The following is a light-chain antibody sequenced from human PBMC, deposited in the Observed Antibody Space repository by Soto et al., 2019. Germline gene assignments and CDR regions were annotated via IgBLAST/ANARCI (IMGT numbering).Light chain of an antibody. CDR1: QSVLYSSNNKNY. Sequence: DILLTQSPDSLSVSLGERATINCKSSQSVLYSSNNKNYLAWYQQKPGQPPKLLIYWASTRESGVPDRFSGGGSGTDFTLTISSLQAEDVAVYYCQQYYSTPPTFGQGTKVDIK. V-gene: IGKV4-1*01. CDR2: WAS. J-gene: IGKJ1*01. CDR3: QQYYSTPPT.